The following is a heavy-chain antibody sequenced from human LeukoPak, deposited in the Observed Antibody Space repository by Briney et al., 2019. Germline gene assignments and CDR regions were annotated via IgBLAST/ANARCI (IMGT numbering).Heavy chain of an antibody. CDR1: GYTFTSYY. Sequence: ASVKVSCKASGYTFTSYYMHWVRQAPGQGLEWMGIINPSGGSTSYAQKFQGRVTMTRDTSTSTVYMEPSSLRSEDTAVYYCARGPVVVVAATYYYYGMDVWGQGTTVTVSS. V-gene: IGHV1-46*01. CDR2: INPSGGST. J-gene: IGHJ6*02. D-gene: IGHD2-15*01. CDR3: ARGPVVVVAATYYYYGMDV.